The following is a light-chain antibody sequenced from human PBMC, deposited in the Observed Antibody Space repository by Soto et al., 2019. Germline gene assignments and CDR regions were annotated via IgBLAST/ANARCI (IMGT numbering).Light chain of an antibody. CDR3: QQYNSDPT. CDR1: QSISSW. CDR2: KAS. J-gene: IGKJ1*01. Sequence: DIQMTQSPSTLSASVGDRVTITCRASQSISSWLAWYQQKPGKAPKLLIYKASSLESGVPSRFSGSGSGTEFTLTISSLQPYDFATYYCQQYNSDPTFGQGTKVEIK. V-gene: IGKV1-5*03.